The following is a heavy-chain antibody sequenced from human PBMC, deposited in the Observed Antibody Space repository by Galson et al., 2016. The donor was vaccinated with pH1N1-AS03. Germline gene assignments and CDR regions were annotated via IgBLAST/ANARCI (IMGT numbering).Heavy chain of an antibody. D-gene: IGHD1-26*01. V-gene: IGHV3-7*01. Sequence: ANIRQDGSDKYYVDSVRGRFTISRDNAKNSLYLQMNSLRAEDTAVYYCVKGGTNFDSWGQGTLVTVSS. CDR2: IRQDGSDK. J-gene: IGHJ4*02. CDR3: VKGGTNFDS.